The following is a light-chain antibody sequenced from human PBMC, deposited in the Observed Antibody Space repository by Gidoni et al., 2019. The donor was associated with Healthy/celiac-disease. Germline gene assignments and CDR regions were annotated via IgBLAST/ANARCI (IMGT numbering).Light chain of an antibody. V-gene: IGKV1-33*01. CDR2: DAS. CDR3: QQYDNLLPFT. Sequence: DIQMTQSPSSLSASVGDRVTITCQASQDISNYLNWYQQKPGKAPKRLIYDASNLETGVPSSFSGSGSGTDFTFTISSLQPEDIATYYCQQYDNLLPFTFGPGTKVDIK. CDR1: QDISNY. J-gene: IGKJ3*01.